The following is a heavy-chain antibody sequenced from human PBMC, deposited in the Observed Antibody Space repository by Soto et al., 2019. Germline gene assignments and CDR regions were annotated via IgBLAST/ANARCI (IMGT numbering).Heavy chain of an antibody. CDR2: ITGRDDST. CDR1: GFTFISYA. Sequence: GGSLRLSCAASGFTFISYAMSWVLQAPGKGLEWVSTITGRDDSTYYADSLKGRFTISRDTSKDTLYLQMNSLRAEDTAVYYWAKVADSGGSAVFDYCGQGTLVTVSS. CDR3: AKVADSGGSAVFDY. V-gene: IGHV3-23*01. J-gene: IGHJ4*02. D-gene: IGHD6-19*01.